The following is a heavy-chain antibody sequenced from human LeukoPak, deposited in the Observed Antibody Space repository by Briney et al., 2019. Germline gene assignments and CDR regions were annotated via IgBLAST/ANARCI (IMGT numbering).Heavy chain of an antibody. Sequence: GGSLRLSCAASGFTFSSYWMSWVRQAPGKGLEWVGFIRSKIYGGTPEYAASVKGRFTISRDDSKGIAYLQMNSLKTDDTAVYYCARDRPYDFWSGSTGDFDYWGQGSLVTVSS. CDR3: ARDRPYDFWSGSTGDFDY. CDR1: GFTFSSYW. CDR2: IRSKIYGGTP. J-gene: IGHJ4*02. V-gene: IGHV3-49*04. D-gene: IGHD3-3*01.